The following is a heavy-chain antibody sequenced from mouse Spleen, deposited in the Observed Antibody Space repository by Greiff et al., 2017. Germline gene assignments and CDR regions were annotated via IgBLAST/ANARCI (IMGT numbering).Heavy chain of an antibody. Sequence: EVMLVESGGGLVKLGGSLKLSCAASGFTFSSYAMSWVRQTPEKRLEWVATISSGGGNTYYPDSVKGRFTISRDNAKNTLYLQMSSLKSEDTAMYYCARGGLRYAMDYWGQGTSVTVSS. CDR2: ISSGGGNT. J-gene: IGHJ4*01. D-gene: IGHD1-1*01. CDR3: ARGGLRYAMDY. CDR1: GFTFSSYA. V-gene: IGHV5-9*01.